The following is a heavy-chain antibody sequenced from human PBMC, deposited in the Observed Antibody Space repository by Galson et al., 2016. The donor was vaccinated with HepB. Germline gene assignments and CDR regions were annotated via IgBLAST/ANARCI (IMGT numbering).Heavy chain of an antibody. V-gene: IGHV3-15*01. D-gene: IGHD3-10*01. J-gene: IGHJ5*02. Sequence: SLRLSCAASGFTFITFRNAWMIWVRQAPGKGLEWVGRIYSKADGGTIDYAAPVKGRFTISRDDSQNTLYLQMNSLRTEDTAIYYCTVGSYFYGSASMDPWGQGTLVTVSS. CDR1: GFTFITFRNAW. CDR3: TVGSYFYGSASMDP. CDR2: IYSKADGGTI.